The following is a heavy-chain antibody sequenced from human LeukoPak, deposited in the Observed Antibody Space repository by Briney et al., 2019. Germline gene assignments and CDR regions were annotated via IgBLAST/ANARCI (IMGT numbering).Heavy chain of an antibody. J-gene: IGHJ5*02. CDR2: ISYDGSNK. D-gene: IGHD3-22*01. CDR1: GFTFSSHG. Sequence: PGGSLRLSCAASGFTFSSHGMHWVRQAPGKGLEWVALISYDGSNKYYADSVKGRFTISRDNSKNTLYLQMNSLRAEDTAVYYCAKWIRDYDSSGYMSWGQGTLVTVSS. CDR3: AKWIRDYDSSGYMS. V-gene: IGHV3-30*18.